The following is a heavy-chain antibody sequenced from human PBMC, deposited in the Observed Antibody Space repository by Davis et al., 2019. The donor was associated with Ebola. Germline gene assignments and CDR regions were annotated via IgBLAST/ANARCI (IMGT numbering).Heavy chain of an antibody. V-gene: IGHV1-46*01. CDR3: AHLFAVVGVGVWFDP. CDR1: GYTFTSYY. Sequence: ASVKVSCKASGYTFTSYYMHWVRQAPGQGLEWMGIINPSGGSTSYAQKFQGRVTMTTDTSTSTAYMELRSLRSDDTAVYYCAHLFAVVGVGVWFDPWGQGTLVTVSS. J-gene: IGHJ5*02. D-gene: IGHD1-26*01. CDR2: INPSGGST.